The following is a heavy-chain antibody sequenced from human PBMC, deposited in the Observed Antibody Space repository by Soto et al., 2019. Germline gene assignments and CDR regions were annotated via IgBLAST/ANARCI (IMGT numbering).Heavy chain of an antibody. CDR2: IYYSGST. D-gene: IGHD3-3*01. V-gene: IGHV4-39*01. CDR1: GGSISSSSYY. Sequence: SETLSLTCTVSGGSISSSSYYWGWIRQPPGKGLEWIGSIYYSGSTYYNPSLKSRVTISVDTSKNQFSLKLSSVTAADTAVYYCARHAFAPPITIFGVVTRTDPDDGMDVWGQGTTVTVSS. J-gene: IGHJ6*02. CDR3: ARHAFAPPITIFGVVTRTDPDDGMDV.